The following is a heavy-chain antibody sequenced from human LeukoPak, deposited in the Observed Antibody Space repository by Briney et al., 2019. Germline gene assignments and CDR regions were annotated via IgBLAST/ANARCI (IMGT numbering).Heavy chain of an antibody. D-gene: IGHD4-17*01. CDR3: VRGWNGDYVGNFDY. V-gene: IGHV4-59*01. CDR1: GGSISSYY. J-gene: IGHJ4*02. CDR2: IYYSGST. Sequence: PSETLSLTCTVSGGSISSYYWSWIRQPPGKGLEWIGYIYYSGSTNYNPSLKSRVTISVDTSKNQFSLKLNSVTAADTAVYYCVRGWNGDYVGNFDYWGQGTLVTVSS.